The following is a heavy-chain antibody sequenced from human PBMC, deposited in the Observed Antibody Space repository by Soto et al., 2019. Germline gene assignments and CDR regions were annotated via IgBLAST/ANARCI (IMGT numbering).Heavy chain of an antibody. Sequence: SETLSLTCAVYGASFSDYYWSWIRQPPGKGPEWIGEINHSGSTNYNPSLKSRVTISVDTSKNQFSLKLSSVTAADTAVYYCASSDYYDSSGYYSWGQGTLVTVSS. D-gene: IGHD3-22*01. V-gene: IGHV4-34*01. CDR3: ASSDYYDSSGYYS. CDR2: INHSGST. J-gene: IGHJ4*02. CDR1: GASFSDYY.